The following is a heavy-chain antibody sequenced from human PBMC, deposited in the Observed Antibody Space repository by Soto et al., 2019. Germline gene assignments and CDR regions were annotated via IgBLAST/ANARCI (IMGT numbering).Heavy chain of an antibody. V-gene: IGHV3-21*01. CDR2: ISSSSSYI. J-gene: IGHJ4*02. CDR3: ARDDNPEGTEDY. Sequence: GGSLRLSCAASGFTFSSYSMNWVRQAPGKGLEWVSSISSSSSYIYYADSVKGRFTISRDNAKNSLYLQMNSLRAEDTAVYYCARDDNPEGTEDYWGQGTLVTVSS. CDR1: GFTFSSYS. D-gene: IGHD1-1*01.